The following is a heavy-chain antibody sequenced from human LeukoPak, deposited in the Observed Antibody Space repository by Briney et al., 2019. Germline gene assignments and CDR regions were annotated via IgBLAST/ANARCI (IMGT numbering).Heavy chain of an antibody. J-gene: IGHJ4*02. D-gene: IGHD1-26*01. CDR3: AQWSRYFDY. Sequence: GGSLRLSCAASGFTFSSYEVNWVRQAPGKGLEWVSYISSSGSTIYYADSVKGRFTISRDNSKNTLYLQMNSLRAEDTALYFCAQWSRYFDYWGQGTLVTVSS. V-gene: IGHV3-48*03. CDR2: ISSSGSTI. CDR1: GFTFSSYE.